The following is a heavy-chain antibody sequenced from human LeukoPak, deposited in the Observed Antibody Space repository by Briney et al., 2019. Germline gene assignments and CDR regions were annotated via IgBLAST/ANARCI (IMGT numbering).Heavy chain of an antibody. CDR1: GASINSYY. D-gene: IGHD5-18*01. Sequence: SETLSLTCTVSGASINSYYWSWIRQPPGKGLEWIGYIYSSGSTYYNPSLKSRVTISVDTSKNQFSLKLSSVTAADTAVYYCARVSDSYGYPTYFDYWGQGTLVTVSS. CDR3: ARVSDSYGYPTYFDY. J-gene: IGHJ4*02. V-gene: IGHV4-59*12. CDR2: IYSSGST.